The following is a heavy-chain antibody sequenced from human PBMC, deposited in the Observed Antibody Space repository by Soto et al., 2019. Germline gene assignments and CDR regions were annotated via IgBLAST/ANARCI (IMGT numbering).Heavy chain of an antibody. J-gene: IGHJ4*02. Sequence: GGSLRLSCAASGFTFSSYWMSWIHQAPEKVLEWVANIKQDGSEKYYVDSVKGRFTISRDNAKNSLYMQMNSLRAEDTAVYYCASSNWRFDYWGQGTLVTVSS. D-gene: IGHD4-4*01. CDR1: GFTFSSYW. CDR2: IKQDGSEK. V-gene: IGHV3-7*03. CDR3: ASSNWRFDY.